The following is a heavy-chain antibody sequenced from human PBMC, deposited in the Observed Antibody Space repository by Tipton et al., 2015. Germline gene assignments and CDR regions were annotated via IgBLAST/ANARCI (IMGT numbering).Heavy chain of an antibody. J-gene: IGHJ4*02. Sequence: TLSLTCAVYGESFSSYFWTWIRQTPGKGLEWIGEISHNGSTNYNPSLKSRVTISVDTSKNQFSLKLSSVTAADTALYYCARGPWKTFDYWGQGTLVTVSS. D-gene: IGHD1-1*01. CDR1: GESFSSYF. CDR2: ISHNGST. V-gene: IGHV4-34*01. CDR3: ARGPWKTFDY.